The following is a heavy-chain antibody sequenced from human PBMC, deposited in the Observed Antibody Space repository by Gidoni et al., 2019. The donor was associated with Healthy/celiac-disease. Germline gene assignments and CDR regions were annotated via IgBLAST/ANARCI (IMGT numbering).Heavy chain of an antibody. CDR2: ISSSSSYI. CDR3: ARSKDIAAALDY. CDR1: GFTFSSYS. J-gene: IGHJ4*02. Sequence: EVQLVESGGGLVKPGGPLRLSCAASGFTFSSYSMNWVRQAPGKGLEWVSSISSSSSYIYYADSVKGRFTISRDNAKNSLYLQMNSLRAEDTAVYYCARSKDIAAALDYWGQGTLVTVSS. D-gene: IGHD6-13*01. V-gene: IGHV3-21*01.